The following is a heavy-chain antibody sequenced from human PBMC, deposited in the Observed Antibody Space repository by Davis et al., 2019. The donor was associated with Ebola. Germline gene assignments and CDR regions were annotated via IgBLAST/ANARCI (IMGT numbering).Heavy chain of an antibody. Sequence: PGGSLRLSCAASGFTFSSYSMNWVRQAPGKGLEWVSSISSSSSYIYYADSVKGRFTISRDNAKNSLYLQMNSLRAEDTAVYYCTRGYYGGNSVGWFDPWGQGTLVTVSS. D-gene: IGHD4-23*01. V-gene: IGHV3-21*01. CDR1: GFTFSSYS. J-gene: IGHJ5*02. CDR3: TRGYYGGNSVGWFDP. CDR2: ISSSSSYI.